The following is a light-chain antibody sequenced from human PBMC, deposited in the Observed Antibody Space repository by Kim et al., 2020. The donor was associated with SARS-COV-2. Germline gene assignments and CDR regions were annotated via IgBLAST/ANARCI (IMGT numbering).Light chain of an antibody. CDR1: TNDVGAYDY. V-gene: IGLV2-14*03. J-gene: IGLJ1*01. Sequence: QSALTQPASVSGSPGQSITISCTGTTNDVGAYDYVSWYQQHPGTAPKLVIYDVSNRPSGISNRFSGSKSGNTASLTISGLQAEDEALYFCNSYTRSSTLVFGTGTKVTVL. CDR3: NSYTRSSTLV. CDR2: DVS.